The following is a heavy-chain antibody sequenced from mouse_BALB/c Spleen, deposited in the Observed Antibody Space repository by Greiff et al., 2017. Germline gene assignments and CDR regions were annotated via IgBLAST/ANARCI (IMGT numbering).Heavy chain of an antibody. D-gene: IGHD2-3*01. J-gene: IGHJ4*01. V-gene: IGHV1-7*01. CDR1: GYTFTSYW. Sequence: VKVVESGAELAKPGASVKMSCKASGYTFTSYWMHWVKQRPGQGLEWIGYINPSTGYTEYNQKFKDKATLTADKSSSTAYMQLSSLTSEDSAVYYCARRGGYYVYAMDYWGQGTSVTVSS. CDR3: ARRGGYYVYAMDY. CDR2: INPSTGYT.